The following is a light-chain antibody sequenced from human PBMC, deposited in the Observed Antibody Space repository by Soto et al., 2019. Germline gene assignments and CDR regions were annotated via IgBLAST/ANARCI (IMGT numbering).Light chain of an antibody. Sequence: DVVMTQTPLSLSFAPGQPASISCKSSQSLLHITGETFLFWYRQKPGQSPQLLIYEVSTRVSVVPDRCSGSGSGTDITLEISRVETDDVGIYYCMQSTQAPPTFGQGTRL. CDR1: QSLLHITGETF. CDR3: MQSTQAPPT. J-gene: IGKJ5*01. CDR2: EVS. V-gene: IGKV2D-29*02.